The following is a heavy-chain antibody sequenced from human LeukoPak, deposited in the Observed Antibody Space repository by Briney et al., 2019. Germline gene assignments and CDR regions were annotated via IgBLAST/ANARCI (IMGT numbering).Heavy chain of an antibody. Sequence: PSETLSLTCTVSGGSISSGSYYWSWIQQPAGKGLEWIGRIYTSGSTNYNPSLKSRVTISVDTSKNQFSLKLSSVTAADTAVYYCALGSITMVRGVHRKAFDIWGQGTTVTVSS. CDR2: IYTSGST. J-gene: IGHJ3*02. CDR1: GGSISSGSYY. D-gene: IGHD3-10*01. V-gene: IGHV4-61*02. CDR3: ALGSITMVRGVHRKAFDI.